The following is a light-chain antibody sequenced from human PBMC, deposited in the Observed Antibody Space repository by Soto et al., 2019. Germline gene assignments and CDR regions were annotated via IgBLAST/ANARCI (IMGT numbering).Light chain of an antibody. CDR1: SSDVGAYNL. CDR3: CSYVGSSTYV. Sequence: QSALTQPASVSGSPGQSITISCTATSSDVGAYNLVSWYQQHPGKAPKLMVYEGTKRPSGVSNRFSGSKSGNTASLTISGLQVEDEADYYCCSYVGSSTYVFGNGTKVTVL. V-gene: IGLV2-23*01. CDR2: EGT. J-gene: IGLJ1*01.